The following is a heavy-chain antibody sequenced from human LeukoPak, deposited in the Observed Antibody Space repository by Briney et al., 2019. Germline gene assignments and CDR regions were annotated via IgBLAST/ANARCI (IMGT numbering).Heavy chain of an antibody. D-gene: IGHD6-19*01. CDR2: TDYRSKWYN. J-gene: IGHJ3*02. CDR3: ARDSPPNTTGYSSGWYDDAFDI. V-gene: IGHV6-1*01. CDR1: GDSVSSISAA. Sequence: SQTLSLTCAISGDSVSSISAAWNWIRQSPSRGLEWRVRTDYRSKWYNDYAVSLKSRITINPATSKNQFSLQLNSVTPEDTAVYYCARDSPPNTTGYSSGWYDDAFDIWGQGTMVTVSS.